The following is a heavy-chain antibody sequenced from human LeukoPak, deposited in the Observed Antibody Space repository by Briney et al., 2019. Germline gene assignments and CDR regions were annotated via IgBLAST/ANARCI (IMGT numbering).Heavy chain of an antibody. Sequence: GGSLRLSCAASGFTFSLYWMNWVRRAPGKGLEWVSVIYSGGSTYYADSVKGRFTISRDNSKNTLYLQMNSLRAEDTAVYYCARVSGSAWGQGTLVTVSS. CDR1: GFTFSLYW. CDR2: IYSGGST. V-gene: IGHV3-53*01. CDR3: ARVSGSA. J-gene: IGHJ5*02.